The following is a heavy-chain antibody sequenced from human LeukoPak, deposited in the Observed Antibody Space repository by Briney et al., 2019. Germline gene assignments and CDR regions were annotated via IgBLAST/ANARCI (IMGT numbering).Heavy chain of an antibody. CDR2: ISTYNGDT. D-gene: IGHD5-18*01. J-gene: IGHJ4*02. Sequence: ASVKVSCKASGYTFTAQYIHWVRQAPGQGLEWMGWISTYNGDTKYAQKFQDRVTMTTDTSTSTAYLEMRRLRFDDTAVYFCARERDTALAPYLDYWGQGTLLTVSS. V-gene: IGHV1-18*01. CDR1: GYTFTAQY. CDR3: ARERDTALAPYLDY.